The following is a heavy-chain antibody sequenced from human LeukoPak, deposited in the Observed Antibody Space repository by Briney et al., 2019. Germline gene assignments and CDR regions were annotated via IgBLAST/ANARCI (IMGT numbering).Heavy chain of an antibody. J-gene: IGHJ4*02. V-gene: IGHV3-23*01. CDR3: AKLQQWLVRGAFDY. Sequence: QTGGSLRLSCAASGFTFSSYAMSWVRQAPGKGLEWVSAISGSGGSTYYADSVKGRFTISRDNSKNTLYLQMNSLRAEDTAVYYCAKLQQWLVRGAFDYWGQGTLVTVSS. D-gene: IGHD6-19*01. CDR2: ISGSGGST. CDR1: GFTFSSYA.